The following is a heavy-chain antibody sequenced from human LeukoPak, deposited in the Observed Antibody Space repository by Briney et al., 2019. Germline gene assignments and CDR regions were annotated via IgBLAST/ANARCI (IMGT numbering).Heavy chain of an antibody. Sequence: GGSLRLSCAASGFTFSSYAMSWIRQAPGKGLEWVSYISSSGNSTYYSDSVRGRFTISRDNAKNSLHLQMNSLRAEDTAVYYCARDGGSSWYFDYWGQGTLATVSS. V-gene: IGHV3-11*04. CDR2: ISSSGNST. D-gene: IGHD6-13*01. CDR1: GFTFSSYA. J-gene: IGHJ4*02. CDR3: ARDGGSSWYFDY.